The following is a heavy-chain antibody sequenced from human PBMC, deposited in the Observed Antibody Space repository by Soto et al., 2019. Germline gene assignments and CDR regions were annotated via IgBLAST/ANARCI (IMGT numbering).Heavy chain of an antibody. Sequence: PSETLSLTCTVSGGSISSGGYYWSWIRQHPEKGLEWIGYIYYTGNTYYNASLKSRVTISADKSISTAYLQWSSLKASDTAMYYCARTLSDAFDIWGQGTMVTVSS. J-gene: IGHJ3*02. CDR3: ARTLSDAFDI. CDR1: GGSISSGGYY. V-gene: IGHV4-31*03. CDR2: IYYTGNT.